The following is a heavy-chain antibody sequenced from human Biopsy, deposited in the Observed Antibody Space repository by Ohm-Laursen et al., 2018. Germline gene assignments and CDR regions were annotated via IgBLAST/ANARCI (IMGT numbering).Heavy chain of an antibody. CDR1: GYTFTSYD. CDR2: ISPYNDKT. Sequence: ASAKVSCKASGYTFTSYDISWVRQAPGQGLEWMGWISPYNDKTSYPPKLQDRVTMTADTSTNTAHMELRSLRSDDTAVYYCARAFCTSTTCYGLLDNWGQGTVVTVSS. D-gene: IGHD2/OR15-2a*01. CDR3: ARAFCTSTTCYGLLDN. V-gene: IGHV1-18*01. J-gene: IGHJ4*02.